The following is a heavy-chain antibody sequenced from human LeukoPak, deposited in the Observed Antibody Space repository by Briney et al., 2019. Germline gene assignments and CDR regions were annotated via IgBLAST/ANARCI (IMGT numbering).Heavy chain of an antibody. CDR3: ARDDRAPAPGMSGWKYYFDY. J-gene: IGHJ4*02. D-gene: IGHD3-3*01. Sequence: GGSLRLSRAASGFTVTINYISCVRDAPGKGLENVSVLYSGGSTYYADSVKGRFTISRDNYKNTLYLQMNSLRAEDTAVYYCARDDRAPAPGMSGWKYYFDYWGQGTLVSVSS. V-gene: IGHV3-66*02. CDR2: LYSGGST. CDR1: GFTVTINY.